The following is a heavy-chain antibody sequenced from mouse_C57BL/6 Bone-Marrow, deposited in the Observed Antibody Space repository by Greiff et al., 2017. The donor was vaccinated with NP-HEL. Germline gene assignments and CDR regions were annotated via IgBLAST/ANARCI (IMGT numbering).Heavy chain of an antibody. V-gene: IGHV5-4*01. CDR3: ARDW. CDR2: ISDGGSYT. J-gene: IGHJ3*02. CDR1: GFTFSSYA. Sequence: EVKLMESGGGLVKPGGSLKFSCAASGFTFSSYAMSWVRQTPEKRLEWVATISDGGSYTYYPDNVKGRFTISRDNAKNNLYLQMSHLKSEDTAMYYCARDWWGQGTLVTVSA.